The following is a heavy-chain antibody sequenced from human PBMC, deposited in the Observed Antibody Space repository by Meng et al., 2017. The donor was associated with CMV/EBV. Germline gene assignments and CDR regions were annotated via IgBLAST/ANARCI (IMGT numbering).Heavy chain of an antibody. V-gene: IGHV3-53*01. Sequence: GGSLRLSCAASGFTVSSNYMSWVRQAPGKGLEWVSVIYSGGSTYYADSVKGRFTISRDNSKNTLYLQMNSLRAEDTAVYYCARPSEGYYYGMDVWGQGTTVTVS. CDR1: GFTVSSNY. J-gene: IGHJ6*02. D-gene: IGHD2-2*01. CDR2: IYSGGST. CDR3: ARPSEGYYYGMDV.